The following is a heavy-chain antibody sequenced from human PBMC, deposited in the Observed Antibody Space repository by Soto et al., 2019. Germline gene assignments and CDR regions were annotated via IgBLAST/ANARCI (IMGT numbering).Heavy chain of an antibody. CDR2: INHSGST. CDR3: ASLGHYDILTGYLSVVDY. CDR1: GGSFSGYY. D-gene: IGHD3-9*01. J-gene: IGHJ4*02. Sequence: SETLSLTCAVYGGSFSGYYWSWIRQPPGKGLEWIGEINHSGSTNYNPSLKSRVTISVDTSKNQFSLKLSSVTAADTAVYYCASLGHYDILTGYLSVVDYWGQGTLVTVSS. V-gene: IGHV4-34*01.